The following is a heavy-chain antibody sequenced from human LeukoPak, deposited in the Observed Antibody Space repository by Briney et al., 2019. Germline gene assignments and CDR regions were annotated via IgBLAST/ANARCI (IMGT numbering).Heavy chain of an antibody. CDR3: ARQSRVIRGVADY. V-gene: IGHV4-39*07. Sequence: SETLSLTCTVSGGSISSGTYYWGWIRQPPGKGLEWIGSIYYSGITYYNPSLKSRVTISVDTSKNQFSLKLSSVTAADTAVYYCARQSRVIRGVADYWGQGTLVTVSS. CDR2: IYYSGIT. CDR1: GGSISSGTYY. J-gene: IGHJ4*02. D-gene: IGHD3-10*01.